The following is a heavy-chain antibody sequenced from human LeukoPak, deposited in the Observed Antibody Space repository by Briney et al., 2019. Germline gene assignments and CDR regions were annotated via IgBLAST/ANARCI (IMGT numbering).Heavy chain of an antibody. CDR1: GGSISSSSYY. J-gene: IGHJ4*02. D-gene: IGHD6-19*01. CDR3: ARLGIAVAGDFDY. CDR2: IYYSGTT. V-gene: IGHV4-39*01. Sequence: SETLSLTCTVSGGSISSSSYYWRWIRQPPGKGVEWIGSIYYSGTTYYNPSLKSRVTISVDTSKNQFSLKLSSVTAADTAVYYCARLGIAVAGDFDYWGQGTLVTVSS.